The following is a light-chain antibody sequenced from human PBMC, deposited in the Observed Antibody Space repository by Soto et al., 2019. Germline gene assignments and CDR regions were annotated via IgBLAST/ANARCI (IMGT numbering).Light chain of an antibody. V-gene: IGLV1-44*01. J-gene: IGLJ3*02. CDR3: ATWADSLNGQV. Sequence: QTVVTQPPSVSGTPGQRVTVSCSGSHSNIGDNTVTWYHQLPGAAPKLLIYKTHQRPSVVPDRFSGSKSGTSASLAISGLPSEDEGDYYCATWADSLNGQVFGGGTKLTVL. CDR2: KTH. CDR1: HSNIGDNT.